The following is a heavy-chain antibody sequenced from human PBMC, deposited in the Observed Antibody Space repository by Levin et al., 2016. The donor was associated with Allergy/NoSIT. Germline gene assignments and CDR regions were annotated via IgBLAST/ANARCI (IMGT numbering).Heavy chain of an antibody. J-gene: IGHJ6*03. CDR2: IYYSGTT. CDR1: GGATTSYY. V-gene: IGHV4-59*12. Sequence: SETLSLTCSVSGGATTSYYWSWIRQPPGKGLEWIGYIYYSGTTHYNPSLKSRVTISLDTSKNQLSLKLSSVTAADTAVFYCARGLPDFYYYYMDVWGKGTTVTVSS. CDR3: ARGLPDFYYYYMDV. D-gene: IGHD1-14*01.